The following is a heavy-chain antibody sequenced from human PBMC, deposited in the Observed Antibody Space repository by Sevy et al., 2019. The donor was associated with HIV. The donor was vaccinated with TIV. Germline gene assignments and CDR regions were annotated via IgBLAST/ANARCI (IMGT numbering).Heavy chain of an antibody. V-gene: IGHV3-33*01. J-gene: IGHJ4*02. CDR3: ARDPRMYGDYLLAYFDS. Sequence: GGSLRLSCAASGFTPSTYGMHWVRQAPGKGLEWVAVIGYDGSNKYYAHSVKGRFTNSRDNSKNTLFLQMDSLRAEDTAVYYCARDPRMYGDYLLAYFDSWGQGTLVTVSS. CDR1: GFTPSTYG. CDR2: IGYDGSNK. D-gene: IGHD2-8*01.